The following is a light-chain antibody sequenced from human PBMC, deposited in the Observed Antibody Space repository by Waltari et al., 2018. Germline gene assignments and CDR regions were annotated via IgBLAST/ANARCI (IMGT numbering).Light chain of an antibody. V-gene: IGKV1-33*01. CDR2: DAS. J-gene: IGKJ4*01. CDR3: QQNDNFPLT. CDR1: QDITNY. Sequence: DIQMTQSPSSLSASVGDRVTITCQASQDITNYLNWYQQKPGKAPKLLIYDASNLETGVPSRFSGSRSGTDFTFTISSLQPEDIATYYCQQNDNFPLTFGGGTKVEIK.